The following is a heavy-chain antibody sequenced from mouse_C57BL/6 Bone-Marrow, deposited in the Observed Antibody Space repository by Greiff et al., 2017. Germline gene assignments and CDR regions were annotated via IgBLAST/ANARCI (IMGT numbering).Heavy chain of an antibody. D-gene: IGHD2-3*01. Sequence: QQSCKASGYTFTSYWMHWVKQRPGQGLEWIGEIDPSDSYTNYNQKFKGKSTLTVDKSSSTAYMQLSSLTSEDSAVYYCAKGLLSPFAYWGQGTLVTVSA. CDR2: IDPSDSYT. J-gene: IGHJ3*01. V-gene: IGHV1-69*01. CDR3: AKGLLSPFAY. CDR1: GYTFTSYW.